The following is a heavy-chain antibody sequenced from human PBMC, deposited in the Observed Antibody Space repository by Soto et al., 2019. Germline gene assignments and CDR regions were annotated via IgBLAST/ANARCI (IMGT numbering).Heavy chain of an antibody. CDR2: ISAYNGNT. V-gene: IGHV1-18*01. D-gene: IGHD4-17*01. CDR1: GYTFTSYG. J-gene: IGHJ2*01. CDR3: ARSGFATVVTPYGYFDL. Sequence: QVQLVQSGAEVKKPGASVKVSCKASGYTFTSYGISWVRQAPGEGLEWMGWISAYNGNTNYAQKLQGRVTMTTDTSTSTAYMELRSLRSDDTAVYYCARSGFATVVTPYGYFDLWGRGTLVTVSS.